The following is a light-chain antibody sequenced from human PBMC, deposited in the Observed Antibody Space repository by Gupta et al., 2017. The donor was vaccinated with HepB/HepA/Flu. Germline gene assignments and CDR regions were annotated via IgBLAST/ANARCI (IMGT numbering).Light chain of an antibody. CDR2: GAS. CDR1: QSVGSN. Sequence: EIVMTQSPATLSVSPGERATLSCRASQSVGSNLAWYQQKPGQAPRLLIYGASTRATGIPAKFSGSGSGTEFSLTISSVRSEDFAVYYCQQYNNWPPRYTFGQGTKLEI. V-gene: IGKV3-15*01. CDR3: QQYNNWPPRYT. J-gene: IGKJ2*01.